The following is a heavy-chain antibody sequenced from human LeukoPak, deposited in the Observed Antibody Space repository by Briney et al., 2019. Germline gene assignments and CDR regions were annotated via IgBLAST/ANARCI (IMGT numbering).Heavy chain of an antibody. D-gene: IGHD3-3*01. J-gene: IGHJ4*02. Sequence: ASVKVSCKASGYTFTSYDINWVRQAIGQGLEWMGWMNPNSGNTGYAQKFQGRVTITRNTSISTAYMELSSLRSEDTAVYYCARGSSIRYYDFWSGYFGDYYFDYWGQGTLVTVSS. V-gene: IGHV1-8*03. CDR2: MNPNSGNT. CDR1: GYTFTSYD. CDR3: ARGSSIRYYDFWSGYFGDYYFDY.